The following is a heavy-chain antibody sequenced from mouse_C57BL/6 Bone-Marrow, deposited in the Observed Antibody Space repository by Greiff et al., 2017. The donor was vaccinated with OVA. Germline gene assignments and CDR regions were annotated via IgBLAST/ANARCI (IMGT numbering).Heavy chain of an antibody. CDR2: IDPSDSYT. CDR3: ARENYYGSSPFGY. D-gene: IGHD1-1*01. CDR1: GYTFTSYW. Sequence: QVQLQQPGAELVMPGASVKLSCKASGYTFTSYWMHWVKQRPGQGLEWIGEIDPSDSYTNYNRKFKGKSTLTVDKSSSTAYMQLSSLTSEDSAVYYCARENYYGSSPFGYWGQGTTLTVSS. V-gene: IGHV1-69*01. J-gene: IGHJ2*01.